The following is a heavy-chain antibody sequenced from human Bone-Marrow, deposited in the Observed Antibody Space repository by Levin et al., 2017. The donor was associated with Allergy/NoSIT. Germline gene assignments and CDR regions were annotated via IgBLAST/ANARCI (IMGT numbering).Heavy chain of an antibody. V-gene: IGHV4-34*01. D-gene: IGHD1-26*01. CDR2: INHSGIT. CDR3: SRGRSSYYPNDAFDI. J-gene: IGHJ3*02. CDR1: GGSSSGYY. Sequence: SSETVSLTCSVYGGSSSGYYLNWIRQPPGKGLEWIGEINHSGITNYNPSLSTRVTISHDTSKKQISLRLTSVTAADTAVYYCSRGRSSYYPNDAFDIWGRGTLVTVSS.